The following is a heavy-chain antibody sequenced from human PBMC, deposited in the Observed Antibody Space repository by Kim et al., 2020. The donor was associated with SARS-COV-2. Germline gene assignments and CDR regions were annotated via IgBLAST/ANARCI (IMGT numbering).Heavy chain of an antibody. CDR2: ISAYNGNT. CDR1: GYTFTSYC. Sequence: ASVKVSCKASGYTFTSYCISWVRQAPGQGLEWMGWISAYNGNTNYAQKLQGRVTMTTDTSTSTAYMELRSLRSDDTAVYYCASASATNDYYDTLYVQQNAFDIWGQGTMVTVSS. CDR3: ASASATNDYYDTLYVQQNAFDI. J-gene: IGHJ3*02. V-gene: IGHV1-18*04. D-gene: IGHD3-22*01.